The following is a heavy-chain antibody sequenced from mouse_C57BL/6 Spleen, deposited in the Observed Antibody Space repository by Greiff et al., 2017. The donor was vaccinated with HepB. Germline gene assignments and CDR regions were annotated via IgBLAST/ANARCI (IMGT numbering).Heavy chain of an antibody. CDR2: ILPSIGRT. J-gene: IGHJ2*01. V-gene: IGHV15-2*01. CDR3: ARGDYYGSSYLYYFDY. Sequence: VQLQQSGSELRSPGSSVKLSCKDFDSEVFPIAYMSWVRQKPGHGFEWIGGILPSIGRTIYGEKFEDKATLDADTLSNTAYLELNSLTSEDSAIYYCARGDYYGSSYLYYFDYWGQGTTLTVSS. D-gene: IGHD1-1*01. CDR1: DSEVFPIAY.